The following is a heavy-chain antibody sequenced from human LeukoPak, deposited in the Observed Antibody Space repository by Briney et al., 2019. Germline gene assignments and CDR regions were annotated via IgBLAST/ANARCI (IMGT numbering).Heavy chain of an antibody. CDR3: ARVLGGSGSYSYFDY. Sequence: GGSLRLSCAASGFTFSNSGMSWVRQAPGKGLEWVSAISTDAGETHYADSVKGRFTISRDNSKNTVSLQMSSLRAEDTALYYCARVLGGSGSYSYFDYWGQGTLVTVSS. D-gene: IGHD3-10*01. CDR1: GFTFSNSG. J-gene: IGHJ4*02. CDR2: ISTDAGET. V-gene: IGHV3-23*01.